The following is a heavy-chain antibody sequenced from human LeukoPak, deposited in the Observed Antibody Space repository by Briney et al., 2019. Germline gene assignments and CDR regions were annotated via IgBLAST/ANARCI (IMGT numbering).Heavy chain of an antibody. CDR2: IRYDGSNK. V-gene: IGHV3-30*02. CDR1: GFTFSSYG. D-gene: IGHD5-12*01. J-gene: IGHJ4*02. CDR3: AKALSRDIVYYFDY. Sequence: PGGSLRLSCAASGFTFSSYGMHWVRQAPGKGLEWVAFIRYDGSNKYYADSVKGRFTISRDNSKNTLYLQMNSLRAEDTAVYYCAKALSRDIVYYFDYWGQGTLVTASS.